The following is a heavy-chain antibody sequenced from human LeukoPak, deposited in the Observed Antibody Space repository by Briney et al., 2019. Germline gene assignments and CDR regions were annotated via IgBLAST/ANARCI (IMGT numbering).Heavy chain of an antibody. D-gene: IGHD1-14*01. CDR1: GYTFTSYY. CDR3: ARSSGRSPNRDYMDV. J-gene: IGHJ6*03. V-gene: IGHV1-46*01. CDR2: INPSGGST. Sequence: ASVKVSCKASGYTFTSYYMHWVRQSPGQGLEWMGIINPSGGSTSYAQKFQGRVTMTRDTSTSTVYMELSSLRSEDTAVYYCARSSGRSPNRDYMDVWGKGTTVTISS.